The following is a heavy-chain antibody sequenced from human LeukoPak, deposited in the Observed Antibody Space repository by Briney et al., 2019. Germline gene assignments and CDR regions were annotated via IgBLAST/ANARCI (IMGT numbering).Heavy chain of an antibody. Sequence: SETLSLTCTVSGGSISSSSYYWGWIRQPPGKGLEWIGCIYYSGSTYYNPSLKSRVTISVDTSKNQFSLKLSSVTAADTAVYYCARLDYDYVWGSYRHNWFDPWGQGTLVTVSS. CDR1: GGSISSSSYY. D-gene: IGHD3-16*02. V-gene: IGHV4-39*01. CDR2: IYYSGST. J-gene: IGHJ5*02. CDR3: ARLDYDYVWGSYRHNWFDP.